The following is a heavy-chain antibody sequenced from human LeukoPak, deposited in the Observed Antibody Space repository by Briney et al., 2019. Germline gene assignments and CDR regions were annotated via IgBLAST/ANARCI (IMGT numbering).Heavy chain of an antibody. V-gene: IGHV3-21*01. J-gene: IGHJ4*02. CDR2: ISSSSSYI. D-gene: IGHD2-15*01. CDR1: GFTFSSYS. CDR3: AREKSYCSGGSCFRPYFDY. Sequence: GGSLRLSCAASGFTFSSYSMNWVRQAPGKGLEWVPSISSSSSYIYYADSVKGRFTISRDNAKNSLYLQMNSLRAEDTAVYYCAREKSYCSGGSCFRPYFDYWGQGTLVTVSS.